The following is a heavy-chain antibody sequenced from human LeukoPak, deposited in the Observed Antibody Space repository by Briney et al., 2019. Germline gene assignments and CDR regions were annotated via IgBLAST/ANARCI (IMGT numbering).Heavy chain of an antibody. D-gene: IGHD2-15*01. V-gene: IGHV1-8*03. Sequence: ASVKVSCKASGYTFTSYDINWVRQATGQGLEWMGWMNPNSGNTGYAQKFQGRVTITRNTSMSTAYMELSSLRSEDTAVYYCARSGYCSGGSCPGDYWGQGTLVTVSS. J-gene: IGHJ4*02. CDR3: ARSGYCSGGSCPGDY. CDR2: MNPNSGNT. CDR1: GYTFTSYD.